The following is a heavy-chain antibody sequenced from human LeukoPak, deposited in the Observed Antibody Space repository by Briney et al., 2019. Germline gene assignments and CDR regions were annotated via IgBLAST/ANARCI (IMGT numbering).Heavy chain of an antibody. Sequence: SETLSLTCTVSGGSISSYYWSWIRQPPGNGLEWIGYIYYSGSTNYNPSLKSRVTISVDTSKNQFSLKLSSVTAADTAVYYCAREKGIVGATRAFDIWGQGTMVTVSS. D-gene: IGHD1-26*01. CDR1: GGSISSYY. CDR3: AREKGIVGATRAFDI. J-gene: IGHJ3*02. V-gene: IGHV4-59*01. CDR2: IYYSGST.